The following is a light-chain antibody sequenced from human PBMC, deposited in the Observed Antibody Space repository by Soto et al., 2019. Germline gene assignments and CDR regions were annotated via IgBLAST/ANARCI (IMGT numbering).Light chain of an antibody. J-gene: IGLJ1*01. V-gene: IGLV2-14*01. Sequence: QSVLTQPASVSGSPGQSITISCTGTSSDVGGYYHVSWYQLHPGKAPKLIVFEVSNRPSGVSYRFSGSKSGNTASLTISGLQAEDEADYFCSSYSISTAYLFGTGTKVTV. CDR1: SSDVGGYYH. CDR2: EVS. CDR3: SSYSISTAYL.